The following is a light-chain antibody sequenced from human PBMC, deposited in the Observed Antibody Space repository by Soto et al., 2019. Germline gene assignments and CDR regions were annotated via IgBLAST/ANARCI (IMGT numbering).Light chain of an antibody. CDR3: LLYYGGAQLV. J-gene: IGLJ3*02. CDR1: TGAVTSGNY. CDR2: TTN. Sequence: QAVVTQEPSLTVSPGGTVTLTCASSTGAVTSGNYPSWFQQRPGQAPRTLIYTTNSKHSSTPARFSGSLLGDKAALTLSGMQPEDEADYYCLLYYGGAQLVFGGGTKLTVL. V-gene: IGLV7-43*01.